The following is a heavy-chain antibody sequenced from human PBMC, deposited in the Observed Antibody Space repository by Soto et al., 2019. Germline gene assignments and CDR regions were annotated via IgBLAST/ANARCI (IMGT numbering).Heavy chain of an antibody. D-gene: IGHD2-15*01. CDR2: IRSKANSYAT. J-gene: IGHJ4*02. V-gene: IGHV3-73*01. Sequence: GGSLRLSCAASGFTFSGSAMHWVRQASGKGLEWVGRIRSKANSYATAYAASVKGRFTISRDDSKNTAYLQMNSLKTEDTAVYYCTSAPGYCSGGSCYEKGFYFDYWGQGTLVTVSS. CDR3: TSAPGYCSGGSCYEKGFYFDY. CDR1: GFTFSGSA.